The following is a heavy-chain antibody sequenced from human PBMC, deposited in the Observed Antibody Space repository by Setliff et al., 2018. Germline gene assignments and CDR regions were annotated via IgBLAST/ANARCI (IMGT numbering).Heavy chain of an antibody. D-gene: IGHD4-17*01. CDR1: GFSLSTIGVG. CDR3: AHKYGDYVRYFQH. CDR2: IYWNDDK. V-gene: IGHV2-5*01. J-gene: IGHJ1*01. Sequence: SGPTLVNTTPTLTLTCTFSGFSLSTIGVGVGWIRQPPGKALEWLALIYWNDDKRYSPSLKSRITITKDTSKNQVVLTMTNMDPVDTATYYCAHKYGDYVRYFQHWGQGTLVTVSS.